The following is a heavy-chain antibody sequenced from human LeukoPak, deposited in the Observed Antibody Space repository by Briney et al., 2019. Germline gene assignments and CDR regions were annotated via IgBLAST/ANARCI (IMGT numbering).Heavy chain of an antibody. J-gene: IGHJ1*01. V-gene: IGHV3-64*01. D-gene: IGHD6-19*01. CDR1: GFTFSSYS. CDR3: ARVDSGSACAS. CDR2: ISRNGGDT. Sequence: PGGSLRLSCAASGFTFSSYSMHWVRQAPGKGLQFVSAISRNGGDTYYANSVKGRFTISRDISKNTLYLQMGSLRPEDMAVYYCARVDSGSACASWGQGILVTVSS.